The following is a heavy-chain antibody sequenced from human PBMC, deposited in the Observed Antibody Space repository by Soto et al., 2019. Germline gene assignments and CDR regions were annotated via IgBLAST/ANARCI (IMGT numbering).Heavy chain of an antibody. D-gene: IGHD5-12*01. Sequence: GGSLRLSCAASGFTVSSNYMSWVRQAPGKGLEWVSVIYSGGSTYYADSVKGRFTISRDNSRNTLYLQMNSLRAEDTAVYYCAKDVRPDGYWDLDYWGQGTPVTVSS. J-gene: IGHJ4*02. CDR1: GFTVSSNY. CDR3: AKDVRPDGYWDLDY. CDR2: IYSGGST. V-gene: IGHV3-53*01.